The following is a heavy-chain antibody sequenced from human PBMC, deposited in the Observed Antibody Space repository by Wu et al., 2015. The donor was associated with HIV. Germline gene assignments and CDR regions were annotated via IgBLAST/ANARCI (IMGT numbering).Heavy chain of an antibody. CDR3: AVGPPRGISATGTFAY. D-gene: IGHD6-13*01. CDR2: INHSGST. CDR1: GGSFGGHY. V-gene: IGHV4-34*02. Sequence: QVQLQQWGAGLLKPSETLSLTCVVSGGSFGGHYWSWIRQSPGKGLEWIGEINHSGSTNYSPSLKSRVTLSVDTSMNQFSLRMTSMTAADTAVYYCAVGPPRGISATGTFAYWGQGTLVTVSS. J-gene: IGHJ4*02.